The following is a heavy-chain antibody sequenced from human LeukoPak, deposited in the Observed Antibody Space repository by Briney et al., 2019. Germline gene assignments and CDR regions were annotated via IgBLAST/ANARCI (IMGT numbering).Heavy chain of an antibody. CDR1: GYTFTSYG. V-gene: IGHV1-18*01. J-gene: IGHJ3*02. CDR3: ARVWRMVYASDAFDI. D-gene: IGHD2-8*01. CDR2: ISAYNGNT. Sequence: ASVKVACKASGYTFTSYGISWVRQAPGQGLEWMGWISAYNGNTNYAQKFQGRVTMTRDTSISTAYMELSRLRSDDTAVYYCARVWRMVYASDAFDIWGQGTMVTVSS.